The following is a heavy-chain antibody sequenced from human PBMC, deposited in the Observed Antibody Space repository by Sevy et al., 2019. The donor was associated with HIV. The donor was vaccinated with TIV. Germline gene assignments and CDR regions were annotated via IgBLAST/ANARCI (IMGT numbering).Heavy chain of an antibody. CDR2: VYYSGIT. CDR1: GGSISSTTYY. Sequence: SETLSLTCTVSGGSISSTTYYWGWVRQPPGKGLEWIASVYYSGITYYNPSLKSRLTISVDTSRNHFSLKLSSVTAADTGVFYCARHGLRESSGFYSAFDIWGQGAMVTVSS. J-gene: IGHJ3*02. D-gene: IGHD3-22*01. V-gene: IGHV4-39*01. CDR3: ARHGLRESSGFYSAFDI.